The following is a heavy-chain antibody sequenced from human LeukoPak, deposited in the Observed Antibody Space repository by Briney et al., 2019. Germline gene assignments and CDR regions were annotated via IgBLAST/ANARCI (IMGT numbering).Heavy chain of an antibody. CDR3: ASAYSSSWYWIFDP. V-gene: IGHV4-59*01. CDR2: IYYSGST. CDR1: GGSISSYY. Sequence: NSSETLSLTCTVSGGSISSYYWSWIRQPPGKGLEWIGYIYYSGSTNYNPSLKSRVTISVDTSKNQFSLKLSSVTAADTAVYYCASAYSSSWYWIFDPWGQGTLVTVSS. J-gene: IGHJ5*02. D-gene: IGHD6-13*01.